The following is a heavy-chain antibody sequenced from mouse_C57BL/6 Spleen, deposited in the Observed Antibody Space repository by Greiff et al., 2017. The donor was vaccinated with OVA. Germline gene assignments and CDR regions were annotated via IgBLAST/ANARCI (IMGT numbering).Heavy chain of an antibody. Sequence: QVHVKQSGPGLVQPSQSLSITCTVSGFSLTSYGVHWVRQSPGKGLEWLGVIWSGGSTDYNAAFISRLSISKDNSKSQVFFKMNSLQADDTAIYYCARKDGTGSWFAYWGQGTLVTVSA. CDR2: IWSGGST. CDR3: ARKDGTGSWFAY. D-gene: IGHD2-1*01. CDR1: GFSLTSYG. J-gene: IGHJ3*01. V-gene: IGHV2-2*01.